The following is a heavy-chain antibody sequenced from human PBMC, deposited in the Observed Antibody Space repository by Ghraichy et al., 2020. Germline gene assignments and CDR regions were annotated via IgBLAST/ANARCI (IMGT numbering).Heavy chain of an antibody. CDR1: GGSVSRSFHY. Sequence: SETLSLTCTVSGGSVSRSFHYWDCIRQPPGKGLEWIGTIHYSGSTYYNPSLKSRVTISVDTSKNQFSLKLVSVTAADTAVYYCARHELGVMGNWFDPWGQGILVTVSS. CDR3: ARHELGVMGNWFDP. J-gene: IGHJ5*02. D-gene: IGHD2-21*01. V-gene: IGHV4-39*01. CDR2: IHYSGST.